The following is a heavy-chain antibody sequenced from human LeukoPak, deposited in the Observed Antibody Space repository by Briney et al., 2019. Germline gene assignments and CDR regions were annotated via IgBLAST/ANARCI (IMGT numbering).Heavy chain of an antibody. Sequence: GGPLSLSCAVSGFPFSDFAMSWVRQAPGKGLEWVSTISGGGDNTYFADSVKGRFTISRDNSKNTLFLQMVSLRAEDTAVYYCAKFEGALLGNYYMDVWGKGTTVTVSS. CDR2: ISGGGDNT. J-gene: IGHJ6*03. CDR1: GFPFSDFA. V-gene: IGHV3-23*01. CDR3: AKFEGALLGNYYMDV.